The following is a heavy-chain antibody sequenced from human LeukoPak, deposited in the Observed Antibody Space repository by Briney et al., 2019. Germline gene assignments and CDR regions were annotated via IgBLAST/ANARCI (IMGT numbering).Heavy chain of an antibody. CDR3: VSREGYSYGLDY. Sequence: GGSLRLSCAASGFTFSRNAMHWVRQAPGKGLEWVTVIWYDGSNKYYADSVKGRFTISRDNSKNTLYLQMNSLRGEDTAVYYCVSREGYSYGLDYWGQGTPVTVSS. D-gene: IGHD5-18*01. CDR1: GFTFSRNA. J-gene: IGHJ4*02. V-gene: IGHV3-33*01. CDR2: IWYDGSNK.